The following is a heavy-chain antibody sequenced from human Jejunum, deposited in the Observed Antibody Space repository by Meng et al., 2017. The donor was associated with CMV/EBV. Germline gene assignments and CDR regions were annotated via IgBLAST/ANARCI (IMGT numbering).Heavy chain of an antibody. CDR2: VYYSGTT. CDR3: ARDLGTGLVDY. CDR1: RVSISAYY. J-gene: IGHJ4*02. D-gene: IGHD1-1*01. Sequence: CKVSRVSISAYYWSWIRQSPGKGLEYIGYVYYSGTTNYNPSLKSRVTISIDTSKNHFSLKLTSVTAADTAIYYCARDLGTGLVDYWGQGTRVTVSS. V-gene: IGHV4-59*01.